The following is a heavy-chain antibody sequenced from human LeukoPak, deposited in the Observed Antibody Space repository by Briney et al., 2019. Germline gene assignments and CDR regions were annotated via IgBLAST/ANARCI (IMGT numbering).Heavy chain of an antibody. Sequence: GASVKVSCKASGYTFTSYYMHWVRQAPGQGLEWMGIINPSGGSTSYAQKFQGRVTMTRDMSTTTDYMELSSLRSEDTAVYYCASRPLGYGGNPVLPLDAFDIWGQGTMVTVSS. V-gene: IGHV1-46*01. J-gene: IGHJ3*02. CDR2: INPSGGST. D-gene: IGHD4-23*01. CDR3: ASRPLGYGGNPVLPLDAFDI. CDR1: GYTFTSYY.